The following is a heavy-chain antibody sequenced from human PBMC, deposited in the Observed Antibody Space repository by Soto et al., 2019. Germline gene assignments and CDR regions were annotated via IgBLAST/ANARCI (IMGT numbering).Heavy chain of an antibody. Sequence: ASVKVSCKASGYTFTSYCISWVRQAPGQGLEWMGWISAYNGNTNYAQKLQGRVTMTTDTSTSTAYMELRSLRSDDTAVYYCVRGGCYDSSVYYSLGAFDIWGQGTMVTVSS. CDR3: VRGGCYDSSVYYSLGAFDI. J-gene: IGHJ3*02. CDR1: GYTFTSYC. D-gene: IGHD3-22*01. CDR2: ISAYNGNT. V-gene: IGHV1-18*01.